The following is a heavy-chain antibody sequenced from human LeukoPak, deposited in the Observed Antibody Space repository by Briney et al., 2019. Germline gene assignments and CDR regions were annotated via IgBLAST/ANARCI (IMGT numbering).Heavy chain of an antibody. D-gene: IGHD1-26*01. CDR1: RFTFSSCG. CDR3: ARDAGASTSYYYFDY. CDR2: IRSDGNNK. V-gene: IGHV3-30*02. Sequence: PGGSLRLSCAASRFTFSSCGMHWVRQSPGKGLEWVAFIRSDGNNKYYADSVKGRFTISRDNSKDTLFLQMDSLRGEDTALYYCARDAGASTSYYYFDYWGQGTLVTVSS. J-gene: IGHJ4*02.